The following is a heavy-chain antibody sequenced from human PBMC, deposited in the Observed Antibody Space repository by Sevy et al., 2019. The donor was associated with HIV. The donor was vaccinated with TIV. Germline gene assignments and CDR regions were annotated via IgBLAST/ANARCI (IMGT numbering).Heavy chain of an antibody. CDR2: ISGSGGST. CDR1: GFTXSSYV. CDR3: AKQPXXSXXXXXXY. V-gene: IGHV3-23*01. J-gene: IGHJ4*01. Sequence: GGSLRLSCAASGFTXSSYVMSWVRQAPGKGLECISIISGSGGSTYYADSVKGRFTISRDNSKNTLYLQMNSLRVEDTAVYYCAKQPXXSXXXXXXYWGXXTLVTVSS.